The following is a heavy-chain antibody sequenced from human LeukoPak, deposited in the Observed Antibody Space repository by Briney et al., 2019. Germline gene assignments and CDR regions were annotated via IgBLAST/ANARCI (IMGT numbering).Heavy chain of an antibody. J-gene: IGHJ6*03. CDR3: ARGPSRLQIFGVVSDYYYMDV. CDR1: GYTLTSYA. V-gene: IGHV1-46*01. D-gene: IGHD3-3*01. CDR2: INPSGGST. Sequence: ASVKVSCKASGYTLTSYAMNWVRQAPGQGLEWMGIINPSGGSTSYAQKFQGRVTMTRDMSTSTVYMELSSLRSEDTAVYYCARGPSRLQIFGVVSDYYYMDVWGKGTTVTVSS.